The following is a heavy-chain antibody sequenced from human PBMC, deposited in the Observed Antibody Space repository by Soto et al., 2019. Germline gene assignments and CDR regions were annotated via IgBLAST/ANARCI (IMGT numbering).Heavy chain of an antibody. D-gene: IGHD6-6*01. CDR3: AREPYSSSSDFDY. Sequence: QVQLVESGGGVVQPGRSLRLSCAASGFTFSSYAMHWVRQAPGKGLEWVAVISYDGSNKYYEDSMKGRFTISRDNSKNTLYLQMNSLRAEDTAVYYCAREPYSSSSDFDYWGQGTLVTVSS. J-gene: IGHJ4*02. V-gene: IGHV3-30-3*01. CDR2: ISYDGSNK. CDR1: GFTFSSYA.